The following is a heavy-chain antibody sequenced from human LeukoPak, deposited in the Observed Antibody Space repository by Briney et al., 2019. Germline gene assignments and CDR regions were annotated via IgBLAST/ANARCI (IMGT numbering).Heavy chain of an antibody. J-gene: IGHJ4*02. V-gene: IGHV3-74*01. CDR1: GFTFSNYW. CDR2: INDDGRAT. Sequence: GGSLRLSCAASGFTFSNYWMHWVRQVPGKGLVWVSRINDDGRATFYADSVKGRFTISRDNAKNTLFLQINSPRAEDTAVYYCAREILAPGKTHDYWGQGTLVTVSS. CDR3: AREILAPGKTHDY.